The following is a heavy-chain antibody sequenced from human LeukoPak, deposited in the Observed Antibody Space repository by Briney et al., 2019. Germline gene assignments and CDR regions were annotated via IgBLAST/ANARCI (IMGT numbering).Heavy chain of an antibody. V-gene: IGHV3-23*01. CDR3: AKDMVLTSTVYSSSWYWFDY. D-gene: IGHD6-13*01. Sequence: GGSLRLSCAASGFTFSSYAMSWVRQAPGKGLEWVSAISGSGGSTYYADSVKGRFTISRDNSKNTLYLQMNSLRAEDTAVYYCAKDMVLTSTVYSSSWYWFDYWGQGTLVTVSS. CDR2: ISGSGGST. J-gene: IGHJ4*02. CDR1: GFTFSSYA.